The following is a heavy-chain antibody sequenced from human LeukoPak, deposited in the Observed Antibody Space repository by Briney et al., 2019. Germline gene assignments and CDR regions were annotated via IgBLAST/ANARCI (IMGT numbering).Heavy chain of an antibody. V-gene: IGHV1-18*04. D-gene: IGHD2-15*01. CDR3: ARDVGITVADSFDP. Sequence: SVTVSCKASGYTFTSYYMHWVRQAPGHGLEWMGWMSAYNGNTNYAQKFQGIVTMTTDTSTSTVYMEVRGLRSDDTAMYYCARDVGITVADSFDPWGQGTLVTVS. CDR1: GYTFTSYY. J-gene: IGHJ5*02. CDR2: MSAYNGNT.